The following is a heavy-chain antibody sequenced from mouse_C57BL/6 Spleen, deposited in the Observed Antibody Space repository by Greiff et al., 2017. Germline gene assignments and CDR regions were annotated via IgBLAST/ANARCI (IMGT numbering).Heavy chain of an antibody. J-gene: IGHJ1*03. D-gene: IGHD1-1*01. Sequence: QVQLKQSGAELVKPGASVKISCKASGYAFSSYWMNWVKQRPGKGLEWIGQIYPGDGDTNYNGKFKGKATLTADKSSSTAYMQLSSLTSEDSAVYFCARGDYYGSSYGDYWYFDVWGTGTTVTVSS. CDR3: ARGDYYGSSYGDYWYFDV. CDR1: GYAFSSYW. V-gene: IGHV1-80*01. CDR2: IYPGDGDT.